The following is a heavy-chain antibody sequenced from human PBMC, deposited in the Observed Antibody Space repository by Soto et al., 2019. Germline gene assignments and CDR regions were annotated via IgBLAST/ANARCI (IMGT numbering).Heavy chain of an antibody. V-gene: IGHV4-39*01. D-gene: IGHD6-13*01. CDR1: GGSISRSSYY. Sequence: SETLSLTCTVSGGSISRSSYYWGWIRQPPGKGLEWIGSIYYSGSTYYNPSLKSRVTISVDTSKNQFSLKLSSVTAADTAVYYCARLWEMEYSSSWYGEDYYYYGMDVWGQGTTVT. CDR2: IYYSGST. CDR3: ARLWEMEYSSSWYGEDYYYYGMDV. J-gene: IGHJ6*02.